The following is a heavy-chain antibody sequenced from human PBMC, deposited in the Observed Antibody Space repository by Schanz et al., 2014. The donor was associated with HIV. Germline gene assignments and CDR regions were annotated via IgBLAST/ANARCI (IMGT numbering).Heavy chain of an antibody. J-gene: IGHJ4*02. CDR1: GGTFRNHA. V-gene: IGHV1-69*06. D-gene: IGHD2-21*02. CDR3: ARTYTGDWSTGAD. CDR2: VIPAFGTA. Sequence: QVQLVQSGTEVKKPGSSVTVSCKASGGTFRNHAISWVRQAPGQGLEWVGGVIPAFGTANYAQKFRGRVTITADKSTSTVYMDLSSLRSEDTAVYYCARTYTGDWSTGADWGQGTLVTVSS.